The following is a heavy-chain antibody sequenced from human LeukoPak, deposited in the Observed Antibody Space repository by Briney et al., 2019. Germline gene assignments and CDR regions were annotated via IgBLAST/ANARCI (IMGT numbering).Heavy chain of an antibody. V-gene: IGHV3-30-3*01. D-gene: IGHD3-16*01. CDR1: GFTFISYA. CDR3: ARDVWGYYYYMDV. Sequence: PGRSLRLSFAASGFTFISYAMHGVRQAPGKGLEGVAGISYDGSNKYYADSVKGRFTISRDNSKNTLYLQTHSLRAEDTDVYYCARDVWGYYYYMDVWGKGTTVTVSS. CDR2: ISYDGSNK. J-gene: IGHJ6*03.